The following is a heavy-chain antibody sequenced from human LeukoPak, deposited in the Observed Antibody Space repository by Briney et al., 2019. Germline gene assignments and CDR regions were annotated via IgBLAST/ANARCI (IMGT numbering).Heavy chain of an antibody. Sequence: GGSLRLSCAASGFTFSSYGMHWVRQAPGKGLEWVAVISYDGSNKYYADSVKGRFTISRDNSKNTLYLQMNSLRAEDTAVYYCAKFIGAVAGFDYWGQGTLVTVSS. J-gene: IGHJ4*02. CDR3: AKFIGAVAGFDY. D-gene: IGHD6-19*01. CDR1: GFTFSSYG. V-gene: IGHV3-30*18. CDR2: ISYDGSNK.